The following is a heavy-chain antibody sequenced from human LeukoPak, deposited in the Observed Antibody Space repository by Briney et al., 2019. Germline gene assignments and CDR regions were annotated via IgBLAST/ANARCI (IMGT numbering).Heavy chain of an antibody. CDR2: ITSKTDGGTT. Sequence: PGESLRLSCAASGFTFSNAWMSWVRQAPGKGLEWVGRITSKTDGGTTDYAAPVKGRFTISRDDSKNTLYLQMSNLKAEDTAVYYCTTGGVFDLWGQGTMVTVSS. J-gene: IGHJ3*01. V-gene: IGHV3-15*01. CDR3: TTGGVFDL. CDR1: GFTFSNAW.